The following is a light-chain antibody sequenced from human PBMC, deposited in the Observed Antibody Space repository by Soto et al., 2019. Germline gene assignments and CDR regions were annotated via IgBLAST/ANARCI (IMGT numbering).Light chain of an antibody. J-gene: IGKJ5*01. CDR1: QSFRGL. CDR3: QQYNNWPIT. Sequence: EVVLTQSPVTLSLSPGERATLSCRASQSFRGLLAWYQQKPGQAPRLLIYDAYNRATGIPPRFSGSGSGTDFTLTISSLEPEDSAVYYCQQYNNWPITFGQGTRLWIK. V-gene: IGKV3-11*01. CDR2: DAY.